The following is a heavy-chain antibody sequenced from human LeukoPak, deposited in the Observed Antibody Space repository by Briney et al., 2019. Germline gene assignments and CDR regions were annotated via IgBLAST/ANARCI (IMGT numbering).Heavy chain of an antibody. CDR2: ISYDGSNK. J-gene: IGHJ3*02. Sequence: PGRSLRLSCAASGFTFSSYGMHWVRQAPGKGLEWAAVISYDGSNKYYSDSVKGRFTISRDNSKNTLYLKMNSIGDDNTVVYYCARVSISPLNAFDIWGQKTMLTVSS. CDR1: GFTFSSYG. CDR3: ARVSISPLNAFDI. V-gene: IGHV3-30*03. D-gene: IGHD5/OR15-5a*01.